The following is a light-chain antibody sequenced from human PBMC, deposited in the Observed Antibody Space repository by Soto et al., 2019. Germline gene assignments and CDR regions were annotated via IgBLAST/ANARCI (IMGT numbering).Light chain of an antibody. J-gene: IGKJ4*01. CDR1: QRVGSS. Sequence: EIVMTQSPATLCVSPGERATLSCRASQRVGSSLAWYQQKRGQAPRLLIHGASTRATGIPARFSGSGSGTEFTLTISSLQSEDFAVYYCQQYNNWLSFGGGTKVEIK. CDR3: QQYNNWLS. CDR2: GAS. V-gene: IGKV3-15*01.